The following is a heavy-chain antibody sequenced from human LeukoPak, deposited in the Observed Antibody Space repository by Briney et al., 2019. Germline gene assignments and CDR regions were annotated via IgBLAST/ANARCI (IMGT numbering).Heavy chain of an antibody. D-gene: IGHD6-25*01. Sequence: SETLSLTCAVYGGSFSGYYWSWIRQPTGKGLEWIGEINHSGSTNYNPSLKSRVTISVDTSKNQFSLKLSSVTAADTAVYYCARGSASPWGQGTLVTVSS. J-gene: IGHJ5*02. CDR1: GGSFSGYY. CDR2: INHSGST. CDR3: ARGSASP. V-gene: IGHV4-34*01.